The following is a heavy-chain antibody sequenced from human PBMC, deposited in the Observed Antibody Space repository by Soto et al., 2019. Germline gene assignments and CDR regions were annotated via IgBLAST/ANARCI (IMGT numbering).Heavy chain of an antibody. D-gene: IGHD3-16*02. Sequence: SVKVSCKASGGTFSSYAISWVRQAPGQGLEWMGGIIPIFGTANYAQKFQGRVTITADESTSTAYMELSSLRSEDTAVYYCARGKALRLGELSLFMPSRPHYYYYYGMDVWGQGTTVTVSS. V-gene: IGHV1-69*13. CDR2: IIPIFGTA. CDR3: ARGKALRLGELSLFMPSRPHYYYYYGMDV. CDR1: GGTFSSYA. J-gene: IGHJ6*02.